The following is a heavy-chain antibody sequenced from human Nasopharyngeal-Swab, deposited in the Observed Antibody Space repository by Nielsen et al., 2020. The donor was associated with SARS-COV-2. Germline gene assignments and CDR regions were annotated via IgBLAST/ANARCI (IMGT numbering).Heavy chain of an antibody. CDR2: TYRSGSGSA. CDR1: GDSISRSDDY. CDR3: ARIIRRRGWYSHVDY. D-gene: IGHD6-19*01. Sequence: SETLSLTCTVSGDSISRSDDYWGWIRQTPGKGLEWIVGTYRSGSGSAYYNPSLKSRVTISIVPSKNLFSLNLKSVTAADTAVYYCARIIRRRGWYSHVDYWGQGTLVTVSS. J-gene: IGHJ4*02. V-gene: IGHV4-39*07.